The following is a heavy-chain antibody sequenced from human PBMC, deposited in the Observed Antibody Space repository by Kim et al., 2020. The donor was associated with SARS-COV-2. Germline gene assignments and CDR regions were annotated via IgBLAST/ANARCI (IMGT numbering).Heavy chain of an antibody. CDR3: AASTYGSGKFPHY. Sequence: GGSLRLSCAASGFTFSDYYMSWIRQAPGKGLEWVSYISSSGSTIYQADSVKGRFTITRDNAKNSLYLQMNSLRAEDTAVYYCAASTYGSGKFPHYWGQGTLVTVSA. CDR2: ISSSGSTI. V-gene: IGHV3-11*01. D-gene: IGHD3-10*01. J-gene: IGHJ4*02. CDR1: GFTFSDYY.